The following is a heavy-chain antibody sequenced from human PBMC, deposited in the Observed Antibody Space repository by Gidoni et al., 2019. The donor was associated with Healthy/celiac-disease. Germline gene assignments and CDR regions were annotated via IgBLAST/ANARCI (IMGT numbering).Heavy chain of an antibody. J-gene: IGHJ4*02. CDR2: ISSSSSTI. CDR1: GFTFSRYS. CDR3: ARALAYCGGDCSSDY. D-gene: IGHD2-21*02. V-gene: IGHV3-48*04. Sequence: EVQLVASGGCLVQPGVSLGLSCAASGFTFSRYSMNWVRQAPGKGMEWVSYISSSSSTIYYADSGKGRFTISRDNAKNSLYLQMNSLRAEDTAVYYCARALAYCGGDCSSDYWGQGTLVTVSS.